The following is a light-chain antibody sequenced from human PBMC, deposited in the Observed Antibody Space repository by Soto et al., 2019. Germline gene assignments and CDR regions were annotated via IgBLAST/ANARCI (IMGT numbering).Light chain of an antibody. Sequence: DIQMTQSPSSLSASVGDTVTITCRASQNINSFLNWYQQKPGQAPNLLIYAASTLQSGVPSRFSGSGSGTHFTLTISSLQPEDFATYYCQQGFSTLSFAGGTKVQIK. CDR3: QQGFSTLS. V-gene: IGKV1-39*01. CDR2: AAS. J-gene: IGKJ4*01. CDR1: QNINSF.